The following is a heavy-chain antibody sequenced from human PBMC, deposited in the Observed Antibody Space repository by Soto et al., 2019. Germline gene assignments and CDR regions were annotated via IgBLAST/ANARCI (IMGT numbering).Heavy chain of an antibody. CDR3: ASSYSNYALIDYYYYGMVV. CDR2: INAGNGNT. D-gene: IGHD4-4*01. CDR1: GYTFTSYA. V-gene: IGHV1-3*01. J-gene: IGHJ6*02. Sequence: QVQLVQSGAEVKKPGASVKVSCKASGYTFTSYAMHWVRQAPGQRLEWMGWINAGNGNTKYSQKFQGRVTITRDTSASTAYMELSSLRSEDTAVYYCASSYSNYALIDYYYYGMVVWGQGTTVTVSS.